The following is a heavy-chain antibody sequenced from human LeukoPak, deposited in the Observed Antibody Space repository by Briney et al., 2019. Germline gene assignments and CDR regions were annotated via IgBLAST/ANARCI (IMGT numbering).Heavy chain of an antibody. D-gene: IGHD3-22*01. J-gene: IGHJ4*02. Sequence: SGGSLRLSCAASGFTVSSNYMSWVRQAPGKGLEWVSVIYSGGSTYYADSVKGRFTISRDNSKNTLYLQMISLRAEDTAVCYCARDIWDSSGRFFDYWGQGTLVTVSS. V-gene: IGHV3-53*01. CDR1: GFTVSSNY. CDR2: IYSGGST. CDR3: ARDIWDSSGRFFDY.